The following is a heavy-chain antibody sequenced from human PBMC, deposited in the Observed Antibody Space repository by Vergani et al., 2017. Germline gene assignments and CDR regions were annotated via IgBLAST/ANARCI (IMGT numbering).Heavy chain of an antibody. CDR3: ARLIEEVGGYYYDMEV. CDR2: IYPGDSDT. CDR1: GNSFTSYW. V-gene: IGHV5-51*01. J-gene: IGHJ6*02. D-gene: IGHD3-16*01. Sequence: EVPLVQSGAEVKKPGESLKISCKGSGNSFTSYWIGWVRQMPGKGLEWMGIIYPGDSDTRYNPSFRGQVTMSADKSINTAYLQWSSLKASDTAMYYCARLIEEVGGYYYDMEVWGQGTTVTVSS.